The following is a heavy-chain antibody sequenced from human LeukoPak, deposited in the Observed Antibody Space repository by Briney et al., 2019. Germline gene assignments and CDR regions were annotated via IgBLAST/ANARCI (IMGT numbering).Heavy chain of an antibody. CDR1: GFTLSSYA. CDR2: ISASGGST. CDR3: AKVMKGSERLTMVRGVIIKTAGLYYMDV. Sequence: GGSLRLSCAASGFTLSSYAMSWVRQAPGKGLGWVSSISASGGSTNYADSVKGRFTISRDNSKNTVYLQMNSLRAEDTAVYYCAKVMKGSERLTMVRGVIIKTAGLYYMDVWGKGTTVTVSS. J-gene: IGHJ6*03. D-gene: IGHD3-10*01. V-gene: IGHV3-23*01.